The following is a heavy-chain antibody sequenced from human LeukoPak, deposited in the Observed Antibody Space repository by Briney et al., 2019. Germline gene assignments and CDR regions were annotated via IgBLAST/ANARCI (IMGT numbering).Heavy chain of an antibody. CDR3: ARGSYDYVWGSYRSQFDY. Sequence: SSQTLSLTCAISGDSVSSNSAAWNWIRQSPSRGLEWLGRTYYRSKWYNDYAVSVKSRITINPDTSKNQFSLQLSSVTAADTAVYYCARGSYDYVWGSYRSQFDYWGQGTLVTVSS. V-gene: IGHV6-1*01. D-gene: IGHD3-16*02. CDR1: GDSVSSNSAA. CDR2: TYYRSKWYN. J-gene: IGHJ4*02.